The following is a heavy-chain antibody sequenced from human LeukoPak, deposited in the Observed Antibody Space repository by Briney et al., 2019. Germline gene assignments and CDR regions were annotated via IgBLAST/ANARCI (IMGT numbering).Heavy chain of an antibody. Sequence: GGSLRLSCAASGFTFSDYYMSWIRQAPGQGLEWVSYISSSGSTIYYADSVKGRFTISRDNAKNSLYLQMNSLRAEDTAVYYCARDHCSSTSCYYYGMDVWGQGTTVTVSS. D-gene: IGHD2-2*01. CDR3: ARDHCSSTSCYYYGMDV. CDR1: GFTFSDYY. V-gene: IGHV3-11*01. J-gene: IGHJ6*02. CDR2: ISSSGSTI.